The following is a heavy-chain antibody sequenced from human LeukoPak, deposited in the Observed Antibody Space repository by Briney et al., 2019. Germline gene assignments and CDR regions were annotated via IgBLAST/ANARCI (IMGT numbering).Heavy chain of an antibody. CDR3: ARDTHDYGDYVRAFDI. D-gene: IGHD4-17*01. CDR1: GYTFTSYG. J-gene: IGHJ3*02. Sequence: ASVKVSCKASGYTFTSYGISWVRQAPGQGLEWMGWISAYNGNTNYAQKLQGRVTMTTDTSTSTAYMELRSLRSDDTAVYYCARDTHDYGDYVRAFDIWGQGTMVTVSS. CDR2: ISAYNGNT. V-gene: IGHV1-18*01.